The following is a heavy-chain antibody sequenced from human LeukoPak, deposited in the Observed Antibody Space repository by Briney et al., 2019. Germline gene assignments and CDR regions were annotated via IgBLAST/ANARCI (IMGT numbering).Heavy chain of an antibody. J-gene: IGHJ6*02. Sequence: SETLSLTCAVYGGSFSGYYWSWIRQPPGKGPEWIGEINHSGSTNYNPSLKSRVTISVDTSKNQFSLKLSSVTAADTAVYYCAREPGLEEWLLQNRLSRYGMDVWGQGTTVTVSS. CDR3: AREPGLEEWLLQNRLSRYGMDV. CDR1: GGSFSGYY. D-gene: IGHD3-3*01. CDR2: INHSGST. V-gene: IGHV4-34*01.